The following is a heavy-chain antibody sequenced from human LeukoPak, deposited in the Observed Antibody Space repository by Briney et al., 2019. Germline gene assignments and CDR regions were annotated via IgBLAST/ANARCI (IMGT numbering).Heavy chain of an antibody. J-gene: IGHJ4*02. Sequence: PSQTLSLTCTVSGGSIRSGGYYWSWIRQHPGKGLEWIGYTYYSGSTYYNPSLKSRVTISVDTSKNQFSLKLSSVTAADTAVYYCARDVGIDRYFDYWGQGTLVTVSS. D-gene: IGHD6-13*01. CDR1: GGSIRSGGYY. CDR3: ARDVGIDRYFDY. V-gene: IGHV4-31*03. CDR2: TYYSGST.